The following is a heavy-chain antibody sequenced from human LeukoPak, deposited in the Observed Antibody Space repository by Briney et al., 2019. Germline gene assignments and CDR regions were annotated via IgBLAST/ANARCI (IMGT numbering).Heavy chain of an antibody. D-gene: IGHD3-3*01. J-gene: IGHJ6*02. CDR2: ISGDGGST. CDR3: AKDIAPPSTIFGVVRGLYYYYGMDV. CDR1: GFTFDDA. V-gene: IGHV3-43*02. Sequence: GGSLRLSCAASGFTFDDAMHWVRQAPGKGLEWVSLISGDGGSTYYADSVKGRFTISRDNSKNSLYLQMNSLRTEDTALCYCAKDIAPPSTIFGVVRGLYYYYGMDVWGQGTTVTVSS.